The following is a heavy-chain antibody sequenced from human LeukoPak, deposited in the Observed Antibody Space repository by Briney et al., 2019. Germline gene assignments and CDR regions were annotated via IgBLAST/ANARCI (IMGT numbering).Heavy chain of an antibody. CDR3: ARSVVGVRGVIINFPGY. CDR2: INPSGGST. V-gene: IGHV1-46*03. Sequence: ASVKVSCKASGYTFTSYYMHWVRQAPGQGLEWMGIINPSGGSTSYAQKFQGRVTMTRDTSTSTVYMEPSSLRSEDTAVYYCARSVVGVRGVIINFPGYWGQGTLVTVSS. D-gene: IGHD3-10*01. CDR1: GYTFTSYY. J-gene: IGHJ4*02.